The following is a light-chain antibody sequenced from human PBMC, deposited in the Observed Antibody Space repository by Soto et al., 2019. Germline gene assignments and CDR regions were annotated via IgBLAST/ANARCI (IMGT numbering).Light chain of an antibody. CDR1: QGVSSY. CDR3: QQRRNWHPV. CDR2: DAS. Sequence: EIVLTQSPATLSLSPGERATLSCRASQGVSSYLAWYQQKPGQAPRLLIYDASNRATGIPARFSGSGPGTDVSLTSSSLEHEDFAVYYCQQRRNWHPVFGGGTKVEIK. J-gene: IGKJ4*01. V-gene: IGKV3D-11*01.